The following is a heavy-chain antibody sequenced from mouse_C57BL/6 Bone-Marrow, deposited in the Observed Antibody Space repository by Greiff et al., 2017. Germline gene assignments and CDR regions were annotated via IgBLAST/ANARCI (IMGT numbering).Heavy chain of an antibody. V-gene: IGHV1-55*01. CDR3: AREDTTVVYFDY. Sequence: VQLQQPGAELVKPGASVKMSCKASGYTFTSYWITWVKQRPGQGLEWIGDIYPGSGSTNYNEKFKSKATLTVDTSSSTAYMQLSSLTSEDSAVYYCAREDTTVVYFDYWGQGTTLTVSS. CDR2: IYPGSGST. J-gene: IGHJ2*01. CDR1: GYTFTSYW. D-gene: IGHD1-1*01.